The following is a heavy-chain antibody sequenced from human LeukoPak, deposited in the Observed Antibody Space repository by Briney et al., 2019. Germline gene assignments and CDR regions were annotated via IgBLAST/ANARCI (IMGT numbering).Heavy chain of an antibody. D-gene: IGHD2-21*02. CDR1: GYSISSGYY. J-gene: IGHJ5*02. CDR3: ARWGRGGDCYSGAWFDP. Sequence: SETLSLTCTVSGYSISSGYYWGWIRQPPGKGLEWIGSIYHSGSTYYNPSLKSRVTISVDTSKNQFSLKLSSVTAADTAVYYCARWGRGGDCYSGAWFDPWGQGTLVTVSS. V-gene: IGHV4-38-2*02. CDR2: IYHSGST.